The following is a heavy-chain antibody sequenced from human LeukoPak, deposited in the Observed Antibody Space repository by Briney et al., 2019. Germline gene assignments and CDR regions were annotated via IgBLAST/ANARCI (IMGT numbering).Heavy chain of an antibody. CDR1: GFTFSSYA. Sequence: GGSLRLSCAASGFTFSSYAMSWVRQAPGKGLEWVSYISSSGNPMYYADSVKGRFTISRDNAKNSLYLQMNSLRADDTAVYYCARGWGSVGVHFDYWGQGTLVTVSS. J-gene: IGHJ4*02. D-gene: IGHD1-26*01. CDR3: ARGWGSVGVHFDY. V-gene: IGHV3-48*03. CDR2: ISSSGNPM.